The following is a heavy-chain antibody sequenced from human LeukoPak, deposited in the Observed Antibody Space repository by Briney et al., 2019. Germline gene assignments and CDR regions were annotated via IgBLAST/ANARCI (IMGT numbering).Heavy chain of an antibody. Sequence: SETLSLTCTVSGGSISSYYWSWIRQPPGKGLEWIGYIYYSGSTNYNPSLKSRVTISVDTSKNQFSLKLSSVTAADTAVYYCARTVLWFGEAVGYFDYWGQGTLVTVSS. CDR2: IYYSGST. V-gene: IGHV4-59*08. J-gene: IGHJ4*02. CDR3: ARTVLWFGEAVGYFDY. CDR1: GGSISSYY. D-gene: IGHD3-10*01.